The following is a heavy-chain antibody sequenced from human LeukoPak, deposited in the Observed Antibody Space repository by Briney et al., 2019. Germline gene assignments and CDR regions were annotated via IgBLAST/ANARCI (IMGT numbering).Heavy chain of an antibody. V-gene: IGHV4-59*01. CDR1: GGSISYSH. Sequence: PSETLSLICTVSGGSISYSHWTWIRQPPGKGLEWIGYIDNSGSTTFNTSLKSRATMSVDTSENRITLRLASVTAADTGFYYCARDHALGYFDIWGPGTRVTVSS. CDR2: IDNSGST. D-gene: IGHD7-27*01. CDR3: ARDHALGYFDI. J-gene: IGHJ3*02.